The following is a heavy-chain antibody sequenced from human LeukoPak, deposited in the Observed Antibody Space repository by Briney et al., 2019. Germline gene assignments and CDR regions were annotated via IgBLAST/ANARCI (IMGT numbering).Heavy chain of an antibody. CDR1: TYSFTGYY. Sequence: ASVKVSCKASTYSFTGYYMHWVRQAPGQGLEWMGWINPNSGGTNYAQKFQGRVTMTRDTSISTAYMELSRLRSDDTAVYYCAVDPYYYDSSGYYYWGQGTLVTVSS. CDR3: AVDPYYYDSSGYYY. V-gene: IGHV1-2*02. D-gene: IGHD3-22*01. CDR2: INPNSGGT. J-gene: IGHJ4*02.